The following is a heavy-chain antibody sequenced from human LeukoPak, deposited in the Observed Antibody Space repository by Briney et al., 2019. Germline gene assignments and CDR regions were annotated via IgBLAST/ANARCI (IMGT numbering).Heavy chain of an antibody. V-gene: IGHV4-59*08. Sequence: PSETLSLTCTVSGGSISGYYWSWIRQPPGKGLEWIAYIHYSGSTNYNPSLKSRVTISTDTSKNQLSLKLTSVTAADTAVYYCARHGQKFSSSFDYWGQGTLVTDSS. J-gene: IGHJ4*02. D-gene: IGHD6-13*01. CDR2: IHYSGST. CDR3: ARHGQKFSSSFDY. CDR1: GGSISGYY.